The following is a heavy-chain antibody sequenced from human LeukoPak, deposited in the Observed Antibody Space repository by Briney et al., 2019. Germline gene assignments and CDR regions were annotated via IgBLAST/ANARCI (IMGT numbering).Heavy chain of an antibody. CDR2: IYTSGST. CDR3: VGQLQHLYYFDY. V-gene: IGHV4-4*07. D-gene: IGHD2-2*01. Sequence: SETLSLTCTVSGGSISSYYWSWIRQPAGKGLEWIGRIYTSGSTNYNPSLKSRVTMSVDTSKNQFSLKLSSVTAADTAVYYCVGQLQHLYYFDYWGQGTLVTVSS. CDR1: GGSISSYY. J-gene: IGHJ4*02.